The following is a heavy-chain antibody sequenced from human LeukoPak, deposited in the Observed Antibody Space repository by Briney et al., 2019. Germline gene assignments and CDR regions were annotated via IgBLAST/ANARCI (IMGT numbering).Heavy chain of an antibody. Sequence: SETLSLTCTVSGGFISSYYWSWIRQPPGKGLEWIGFISYSGSTYYNPSLKSRVTMSVDTSKNQFSLKLNSVTATDTAVYYCARHYGPWGQGTLVTVSS. J-gene: IGHJ4*02. V-gene: IGHV4-59*08. CDR2: ISYSGST. CDR1: GGFISSYY. CDR3: ARHYGP. D-gene: IGHD3-10*01.